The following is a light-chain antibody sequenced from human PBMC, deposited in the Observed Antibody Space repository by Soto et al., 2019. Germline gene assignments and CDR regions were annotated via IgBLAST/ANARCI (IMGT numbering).Light chain of an antibody. CDR2: DVS. CDR3: SSYTTSNTRQIV. CDR1: SSDVGGYNY. V-gene: IGLV2-14*03. J-gene: IGLJ1*01. Sequence: QSALTQPASVSGSPGQSINISCTGTSSDVGGYNYVSWYQHHPGKAPKRIIYDVSNRPSGVSNPFSGSKSGNTASLTISGLQPEDEADYYCSSYTTSNTRQIVFGTGTKVTVL.